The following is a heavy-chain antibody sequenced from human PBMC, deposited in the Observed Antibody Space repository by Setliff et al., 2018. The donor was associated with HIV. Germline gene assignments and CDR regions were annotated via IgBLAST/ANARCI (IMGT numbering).Heavy chain of an antibody. CDR2: IYHSGST. CDR1: GDSINSGDYY. Sequence: TSETLSLTCTVSGDSINSGDYYWSWIRQPPGKGLEWIGYIYHSGSTHYNPSLNSRVAFSVDTSKNQFSLKLYSVTVADTAFYYCARADSSSWFFATFDIWGQGTMVTV. D-gene: IGHD6-13*01. J-gene: IGHJ3*02. V-gene: IGHV4-30-4*01. CDR3: ARADSSSWFFATFDI.